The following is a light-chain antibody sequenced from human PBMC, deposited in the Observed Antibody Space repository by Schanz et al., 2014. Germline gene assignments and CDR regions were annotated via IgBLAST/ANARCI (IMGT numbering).Light chain of an antibody. J-gene: IGLJ3*02. CDR2: GNS. Sequence: QSVLTQPPSVSGAPGQRVTISCTGSSSNLGASYDVQWYQQLPGTAPKLLIYGNSNRPSGVPDRFSGSKSGTSASLAITGLQAEDEADYYCQSYDSSLSGSGVFGGGTKLTVL. V-gene: IGLV1-40*01. CDR1: SSNLGASYD. CDR3: QSYDSSLSGSGV.